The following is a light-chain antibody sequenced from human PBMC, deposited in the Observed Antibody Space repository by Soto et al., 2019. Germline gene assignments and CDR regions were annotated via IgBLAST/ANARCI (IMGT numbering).Light chain of an antibody. CDR1: QSVLYSSNNKNY. Sequence: DIVMTQSPDSLAVSLGERATINCKSSQSVLYSSNNKNYLAWYQQKPGRPPKLLIYWASTRESGVPDRFSGSRSGTDFTLTISSLQAEDVAVYYCQQYYSTFGRTFGQGTKVEIK. J-gene: IGKJ1*01. CDR2: WAS. V-gene: IGKV4-1*01. CDR3: QQYYSTFGRT.